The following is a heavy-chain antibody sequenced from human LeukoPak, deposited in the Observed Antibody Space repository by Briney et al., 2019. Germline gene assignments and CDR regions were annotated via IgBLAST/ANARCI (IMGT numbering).Heavy chain of an antibody. Sequence: GASLKISCKGSGYTFTSYWAGWVRQMRGKGLEWIGIIYPGDSDTRYSPSFQGQVTISADKSISTAYLQWNSLKASDTAMYYCARLGSSAWYADYWGQGTLVTVSS. V-gene: IGHV5-51*01. J-gene: IGHJ4*02. CDR3: ARLGSSAWYADY. D-gene: IGHD6-19*01. CDR1: GYTFTSYW. CDR2: IYPGDSDT.